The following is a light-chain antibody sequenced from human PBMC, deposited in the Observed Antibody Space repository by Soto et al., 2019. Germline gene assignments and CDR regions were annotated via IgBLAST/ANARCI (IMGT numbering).Light chain of an antibody. CDR1: QAISNY. CDR2: HAS. V-gene: IGKV1-5*01. J-gene: IGKJ1*01. CDR3: QQYNSYS. Sequence: DIQMTQSPSFLSASVGDRVTITCRASQAISNYLNWYQQRPGTAPKVLIYHASNLQSGVPSRFSGSGSGTEFTLTISSLQPDDFATYYCQQYNSYSFGQGTKVDIK.